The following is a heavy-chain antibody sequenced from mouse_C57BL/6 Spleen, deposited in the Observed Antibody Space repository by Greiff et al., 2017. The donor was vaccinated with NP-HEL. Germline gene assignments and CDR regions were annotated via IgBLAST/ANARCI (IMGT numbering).Heavy chain of an antibody. V-gene: IGHV2-6-1*01. D-gene: IGHD2-2*01. CDR1: GFSLTSYG. J-gene: IGHJ4*01. CDR2: IWSDGST. CDR3: ARQGYGYDYYYAMDY. Sequence: VQGVESGPGLVAPSQSLSITCTVSGFSLTSYGVHWVRQPPGKGLEWLVVIWSDGSTTYNSALKSRLSISKDNSKSQVFLKMNSLQTDDTAMYYCARQGYGYDYYYAMDYWGQGTSVTVSS.